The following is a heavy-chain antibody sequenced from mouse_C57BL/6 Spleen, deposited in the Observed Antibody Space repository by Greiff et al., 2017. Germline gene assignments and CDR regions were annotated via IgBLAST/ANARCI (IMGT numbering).Heavy chain of an antibody. CDR1: GFTFSSYA. V-gene: IGHV5-4*03. CDR3: ASQGYYDYDWFAY. Sequence: EVMLVESGGGLVKPGGSLKLSCAASGFTFSSYAMSWVRQTPEKRLEWVATISDGVSYTYYPDNVKGRFTISRDNAKNNLYLQMSHLKSEDTAMYYCASQGYYDYDWFAYWGQGTLVTVSA. CDR2: ISDGVSYT. D-gene: IGHD2-4*01. J-gene: IGHJ3*01.